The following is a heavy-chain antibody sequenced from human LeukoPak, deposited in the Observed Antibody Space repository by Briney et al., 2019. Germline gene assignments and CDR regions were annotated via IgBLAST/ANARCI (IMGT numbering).Heavy chain of an antibody. J-gene: IGHJ4*02. V-gene: IGHV3-7*01. CDR3: ARDLSEYGGNSGLDY. Sequence: GGSLRLSCAASGVIFGREWMSWVRQTPGKGLEWVANIKHDASEIHYVDSLKGRFTVSRDNAKNSLYLQMNSLRAEDTAVYYCARDLSEYGGNSGLDYWGQGTLVTVSS. CDR2: IKHDASEI. CDR1: GVIFGREW. D-gene: IGHD4-23*01.